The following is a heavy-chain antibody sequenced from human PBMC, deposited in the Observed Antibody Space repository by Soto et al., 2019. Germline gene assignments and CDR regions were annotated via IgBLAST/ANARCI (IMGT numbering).Heavy chain of an antibody. CDR3: AGEEDYDILTGHAR. Sequence: GSSVKVSCKASGGTFSSYAISWVRQAPGQGLEWMGGIIPIFGTANYAQKFQGRVTITADESTSTAYMELSSLRSEDTAVYYCAGEEDYDILTGHARWGQGTLVTVSS. J-gene: IGHJ4*02. D-gene: IGHD3-9*01. V-gene: IGHV1-69*13. CDR2: IIPIFGTA. CDR1: GGTFSSYA.